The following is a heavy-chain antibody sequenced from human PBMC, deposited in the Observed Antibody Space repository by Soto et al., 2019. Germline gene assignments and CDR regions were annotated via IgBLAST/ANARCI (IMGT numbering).Heavy chain of an antibody. CDR2: IWYDGSNK. Sequence: GGSLRLSCAASGFTFSSYGMHWVRQAPGKGLEWVAVIWYDGSNKYYADSVKGRFTISRDNSKNTLYLQMNSLRAEDTAVYYCAKAGYDILTGYYTDAFDIWGQGTMVTVSS. D-gene: IGHD3-9*01. CDR1: GFTFSSYG. CDR3: AKAGYDILTGYYTDAFDI. J-gene: IGHJ3*02. V-gene: IGHV3-30*02.